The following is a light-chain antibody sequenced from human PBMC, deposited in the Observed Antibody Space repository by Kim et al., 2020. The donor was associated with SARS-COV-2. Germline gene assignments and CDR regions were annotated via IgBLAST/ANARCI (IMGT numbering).Light chain of an antibody. J-gene: IGKJ1*01. CDR2: AAS. CDR3: QKYDSAPWT. CDR1: HDIANY. V-gene: IGKV1-27*01. Sequence: ASVGDGVTITCRAIHDIANYIAWYQQKPGKVPKLLVYAASALKSGVPSRFSGRRSGTDFTLTISNLQPEDVATYYCQKYDSAPWTFGQGTKVEIK.